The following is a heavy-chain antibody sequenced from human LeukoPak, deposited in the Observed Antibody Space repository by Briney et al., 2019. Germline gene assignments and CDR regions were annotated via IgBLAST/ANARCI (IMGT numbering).Heavy chain of an antibody. D-gene: IGHD4-11*01. V-gene: IGHV3-48*01. CDR3: ARDREYSMYYYYYYMDV. Sequence: GGSLRLSCAASGFTFSSYSMNWVRQAPGKGLEWVSYISSSSSTIYYADSVKGRFTISRDNAKNSLYLQMNSLRAEDTAVYYCARDREYSMYYYYYYMDVWGKGTTVTVSS. CDR2: ISSSSSTI. CDR1: GFTFSSYS. J-gene: IGHJ6*03.